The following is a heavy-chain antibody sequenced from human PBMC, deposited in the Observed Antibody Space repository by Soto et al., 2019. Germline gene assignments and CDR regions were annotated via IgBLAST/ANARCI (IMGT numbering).Heavy chain of an antibody. D-gene: IGHD6-13*01. CDR1: GGSFSGYY. J-gene: IGHJ4*02. V-gene: IGHV4-34*01. CDR2: INHSGST. Sequence: SETLSLTCAVYGGSFSGYYWSWIRQPPGKGLEWIGEINHSGSTNYNPSLKSRVTISVDTSKNQFSLKLSSVTAADTAVYYCARVTAAAGTGYYFDYWGQGTLVTVSS. CDR3: ARVTAAAGTGYYFDY.